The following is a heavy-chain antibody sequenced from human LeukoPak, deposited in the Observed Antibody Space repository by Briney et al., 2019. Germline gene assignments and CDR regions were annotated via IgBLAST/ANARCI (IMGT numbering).Heavy chain of an antibody. CDR3: ARVYRYDQFPGHDTPILMDV. Sequence: GGSLRLSCAASGFTFSSYEMNWVRQAPGKGLEWVSYISSNGRTIYYADSVKGRFTISRENAKNSLYLQMNSLRAEDTAVYYCARVYRYDQFPGHDTPILMDVWGKGTTVSVSS. D-gene: IGHD3-22*01. CDR1: GFTFSSYE. V-gene: IGHV3-48*03. J-gene: IGHJ6*03. CDR2: ISSNGRTI.